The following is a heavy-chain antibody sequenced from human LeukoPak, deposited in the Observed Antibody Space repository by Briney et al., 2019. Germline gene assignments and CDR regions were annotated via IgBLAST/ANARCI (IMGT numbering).Heavy chain of an antibody. Sequence: ASVKVSCKASGYTFTGYYMHWVRQARGQGLEWMGWINPNSGGTNYAQKFQGRVTMTRDTSISTAYMELSRLRSDDTDVYYCAREVVVTAIPSDYWGQGTLVTVSS. D-gene: IGHD2-21*02. CDR1: GYTFTGYY. V-gene: IGHV1-2*02. CDR3: AREVVVTAIPSDY. CDR2: INPNSGGT. J-gene: IGHJ4*02.